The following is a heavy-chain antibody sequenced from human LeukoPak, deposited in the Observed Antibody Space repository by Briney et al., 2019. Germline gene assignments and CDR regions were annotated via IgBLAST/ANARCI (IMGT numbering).Heavy chain of an antibody. Sequence: ASVKVSCKASGYIFTSYGINWVRQASGQGLEWMGWISAYNGNTNYAQKLQGRVTMTTDTSTSTAYMELRSLRSDDTAVYYCARDKGSSWNYYYYMDVWGKGTTVTVSS. CDR1: GYIFTSYG. CDR2: ISAYNGNT. V-gene: IGHV1-18*01. D-gene: IGHD6-13*01. CDR3: ARDKGSSWNYYYYMDV. J-gene: IGHJ6*03.